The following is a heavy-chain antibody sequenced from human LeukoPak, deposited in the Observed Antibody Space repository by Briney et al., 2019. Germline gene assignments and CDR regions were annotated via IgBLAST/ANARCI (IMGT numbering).Heavy chain of an antibody. CDR1: GITFTDYW. CDR2: IVQDGSYA. V-gene: IGHV3-74*01. D-gene: IGHD4-11*01. CDR3: ATDDYRGLGY. Sequence: PGGSLRLSCAASGITFTDYWMHWVRQAPGKGLVWVPHIVQDGSYATYADSVKGRFTISRDNAKNTLYLQMNSLRAEDTAVYYCATDDYRGLGYWGQGTLVTVSS. J-gene: IGHJ4*02.